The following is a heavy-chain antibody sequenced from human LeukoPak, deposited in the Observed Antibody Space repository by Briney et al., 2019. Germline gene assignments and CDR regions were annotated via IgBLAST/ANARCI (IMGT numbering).Heavy chain of an antibody. CDR1: GFTFSSYG. CDR3: AKDFVPAIGFGELFSPPPWYYYYYGMDV. V-gene: IGHV3-30*18. CDR2: ISYDGSNK. Sequence: PGGSLRLSCAASGFTFSSYGMHWVRQAPGKGLEWVAVISYDGSNKYYADSVKGRFAISRDNSKNTLYLQMNSLRAEDTAVYYCAKDFVPAIGFGELFSPPPWYYYYYGMDVWGQGTTVTVSS. J-gene: IGHJ6*02. D-gene: IGHD3-10*01.